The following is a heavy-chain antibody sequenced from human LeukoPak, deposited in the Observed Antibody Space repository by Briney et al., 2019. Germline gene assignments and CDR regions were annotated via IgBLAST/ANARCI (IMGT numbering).Heavy chain of an antibody. J-gene: IGHJ4*02. Sequence: GGSLRLSCAASGFTFSSYDMHWVRQSTGKGLEWVSLIGTAGDTYYADSVKGRFTISRENAKNSLHLQMNSLRAGGTAVYYCARGYYGSADSWGQGTLVTVSS. CDR2: IGTAGDT. V-gene: IGHV3-13*04. CDR1: GFTFSSYD. CDR3: ARGYYGSADS. D-gene: IGHD3-10*01.